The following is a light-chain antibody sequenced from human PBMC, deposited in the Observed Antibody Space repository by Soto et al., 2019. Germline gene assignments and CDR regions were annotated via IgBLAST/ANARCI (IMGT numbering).Light chain of an antibody. CDR2: DAS. V-gene: IGKV1-33*01. CDR1: QDISNY. Sequence: DIERTQNAYSLSASVGDRVTITCQASQDISNYLNWYQQKPGKAPRLLIYDASNLETGVPSRFSGSGSGTDCTLTISRLENEDIAAYYCQQYDNLSRTFGQGTKVDIK. J-gene: IGKJ1*01. CDR3: QQYDNLSRT.